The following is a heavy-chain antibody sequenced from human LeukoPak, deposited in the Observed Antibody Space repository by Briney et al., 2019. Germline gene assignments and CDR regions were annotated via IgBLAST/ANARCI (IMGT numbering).Heavy chain of an antibody. J-gene: IGHJ4*02. D-gene: IGHD1-20*01. CDR3: ARDGYNWNLDY. Sequence: SQTLSLTCTVSGGSISSGGYYWSWIRQPPGKGLEWIGYIYHSGSTYYNPSLKSRVTISVDTSKNQFSLKLSSVTAADTAVYYCARDGYNWNLDYWGQGTLVTVSS. CDR2: IYHSGST. V-gene: IGHV4-30-2*01. CDR1: GGSISSGGYY.